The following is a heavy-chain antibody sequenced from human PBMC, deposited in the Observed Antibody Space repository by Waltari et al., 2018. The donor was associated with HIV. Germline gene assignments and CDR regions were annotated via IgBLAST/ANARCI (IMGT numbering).Heavy chain of an antibody. CDR1: GGSIANTDSF. CDR3: ARAAAAYRRGAGWYFAGYCDD. CDR2: ALYSEPVSLYAF. Sequence: QLQLRESGPGLVKPSETLSLTCTVSGGSIANTDSFWGWIRQYPGKGLEWIGGALYSEPVSLYAFKFIWGPPLRSRVAISVDTATNQFSRTVTAVTADDTAVYHGARAAAAYRRGAGWYFAGYCDDWGQGTLVTVSS. D-gene: IGHD6-19*01. J-gene: IGHJ1*01. V-gene: IGHV4-39*07.